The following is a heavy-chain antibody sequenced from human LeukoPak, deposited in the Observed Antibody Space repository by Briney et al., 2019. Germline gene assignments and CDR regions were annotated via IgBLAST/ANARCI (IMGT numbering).Heavy chain of an antibody. CDR3: ARLIGLGEVSPYFDY. D-gene: IGHD3-16*02. Sequence: ETSETLSLTCTVSGGSISNDHWTWIRQSPGKSLEWIGCRHKSGSTHYNPSLRSRVTISVDMSKSQFSLKLNSVTAPDTAVYYCARLIGLGEVSPYFDYWGQGTLVTVSS. CDR1: GGSISNDH. CDR2: RHKSGST. V-gene: IGHV4-59*01. J-gene: IGHJ4*02.